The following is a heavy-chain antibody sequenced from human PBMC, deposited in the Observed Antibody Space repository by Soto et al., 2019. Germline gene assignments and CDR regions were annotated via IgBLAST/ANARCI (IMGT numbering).Heavy chain of an antibody. V-gene: IGHV3-23*01. CDR3: ANGKYYGDSAGSFQN. J-gene: IGHJ1*01. D-gene: IGHD4-17*01. CDR1: GFTFSTYA. CDR2: MTGDGART. Sequence: EVQLLESGGGLAQPGGSLRLSCAASGFTFSTYAMNWVRQAPGKWLEWVSSMTGDGARTNYADSVKGRFTISRDNSKNTLYLQMSGLRADDTAVYYCANGKYYGDSAGSFQNWGQGTLVTVSS.